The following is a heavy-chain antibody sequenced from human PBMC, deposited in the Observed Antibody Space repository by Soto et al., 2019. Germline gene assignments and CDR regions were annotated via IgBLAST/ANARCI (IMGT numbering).Heavy chain of an antibody. Sequence: ASVKVSCKASGGTFSSYAISWVRQAPGQGLEWMGWISAYNGNTNYAQKLQGRVTMTTDTSTSTAYMELRSLRSDDTAVYYCARDWRGHYYYYGMDVWGQGTTVTVSS. J-gene: IGHJ6*02. CDR1: GGTFSSYA. V-gene: IGHV1-18*01. D-gene: IGHD3-10*01. CDR2: ISAYNGNT. CDR3: ARDWRGHYYYYGMDV.